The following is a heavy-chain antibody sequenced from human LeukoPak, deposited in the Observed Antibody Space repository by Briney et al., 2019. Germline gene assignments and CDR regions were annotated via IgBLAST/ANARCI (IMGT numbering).Heavy chain of an antibody. CDR1: GFTFSSYS. J-gene: IGHJ6*02. CDR2: IISSSSYI. Sequence: GGSLRLSCAASGFTFSSYSMNWARQAPGKGLEWVSSIISSSSYIYYADSVKGRFTISRDNAKNSLYLQMNSLRAEDTAVYYCARHCSSTSCYFNYYGMDVWGQGTTVTVSS. D-gene: IGHD2-2*01. CDR3: ARHCSSTSCYFNYYGMDV. V-gene: IGHV3-21*01.